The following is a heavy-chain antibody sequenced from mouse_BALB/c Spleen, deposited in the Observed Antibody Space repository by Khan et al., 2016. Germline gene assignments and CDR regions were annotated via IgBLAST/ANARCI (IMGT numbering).Heavy chain of an antibody. CDR1: GYTFTNYG. CDR2: INTYTGGP. CDR3: ARRRYGIDY. Sequence: QIQLVQSGPELKKPGETVKISCKASGYTFTNYGMNWVKQAPGQGLKWMGWINTYTGGPTYADDFKGRFAFSLETSASTAYLEINNLKNEDTATYCGARRRYGIDYWGQGTTLTVSS. D-gene: IGHD2-10*02. V-gene: IGHV9-3-1*01. J-gene: IGHJ2*01.